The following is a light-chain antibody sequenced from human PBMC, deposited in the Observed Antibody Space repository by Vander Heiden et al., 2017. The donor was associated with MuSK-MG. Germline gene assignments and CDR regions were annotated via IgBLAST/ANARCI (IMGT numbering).Light chain of an antibody. J-gene: IGKJ5*01. Sequence: EIVLTQSPATLSLSPGERATLSCGASESISSNYLAWYQQKPGRAPRLLIYDASNRATGIPDKFSGSGSGTDFTLTISRLDSEDSAVYYCQHDGSSTITFGEGTRLEIK. CDR1: ESISSNY. V-gene: IGKV3D-20*01. CDR3: QHDGSSTIT. CDR2: DAS.